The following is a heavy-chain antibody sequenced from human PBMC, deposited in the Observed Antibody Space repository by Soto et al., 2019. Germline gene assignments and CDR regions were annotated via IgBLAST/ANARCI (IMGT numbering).Heavy chain of an antibody. CDR2: ISYDGSNK. D-gene: IGHD6-19*01. Sequence: GGSLRLSCAASGFTFSSYGMHWVRQAPGKGLEWVAVISYDGSNKYYADSVKGRFTISRDNSKNTLYLQMNSLRAEDTAVYYCAKDWGRHIAVAGTVIDWGQGTLVTVSS. CDR3: AKDWGRHIAVAGTVID. CDR1: GFTFSSYG. V-gene: IGHV3-30*18. J-gene: IGHJ4*02.